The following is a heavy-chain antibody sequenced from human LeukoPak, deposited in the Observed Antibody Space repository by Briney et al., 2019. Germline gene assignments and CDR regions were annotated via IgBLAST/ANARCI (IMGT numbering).Heavy chain of an antibody. D-gene: IGHD4-23*01. CDR1: GVSISRYY. J-gene: IGHJ4*02. V-gene: IGHV4-4*07. CDR2: IQTSGST. Sequence: PSETLSLTCTVSGVSISRYYWSWIRQPARKGLQWIGRIQTSGSTNYNPSLESRIIMSVDTSKNQFSLKLTSVTAADTAVYYCAGDHQDYGANSALWYWGQGTLVIVSS. CDR3: AGDHQDYGANSALWY.